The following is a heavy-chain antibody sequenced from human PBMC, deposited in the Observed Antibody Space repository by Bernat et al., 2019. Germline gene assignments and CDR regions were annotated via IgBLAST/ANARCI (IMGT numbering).Heavy chain of an antibody. V-gene: IGHV3-23*01. CDR3: AKVSAPYFDY. CDR1: GFTFSDSG. J-gene: IGHJ4*02. Sequence: DVQLMESGGDLVQPGGSLRLSCAASGFTFSDSGMSWVRLPPGKGLEWVSTISSDGENTRYAGSVQGRFTISRDNSQSTLYLQMDSLRAEDAAIYYCAKVSAPYFDYWGQGALVTVSS. CDR2: ISSDGENT. D-gene: IGHD3-16*01.